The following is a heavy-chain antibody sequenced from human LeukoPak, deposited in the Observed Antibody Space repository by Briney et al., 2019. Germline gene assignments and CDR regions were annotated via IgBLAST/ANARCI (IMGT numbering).Heavy chain of an antibody. V-gene: IGHV2-5*02. Sequence: SGPTLVKPTQTLTLTCTFSGFSLSTSGVGVGWIRQPPGKALEWLALIYWDDDKRYSPSLKSRLTITKDTSKNQVVLTMTNMDPVDTATYYCAHRFPYSSSWYEIKTSNWFDPWGQGTLVTVSS. CDR3: AHRFPYSSSWYEIKTSNWFDP. J-gene: IGHJ5*02. CDR2: IYWDDDK. CDR1: GFSLSTSGVG. D-gene: IGHD6-13*01.